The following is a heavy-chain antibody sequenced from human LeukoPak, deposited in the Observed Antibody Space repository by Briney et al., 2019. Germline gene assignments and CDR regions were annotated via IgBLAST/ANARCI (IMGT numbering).Heavy chain of an antibody. D-gene: IGHD3-22*01. J-gene: IGHJ3*02. V-gene: IGHV1-8*01. CDR2: MNPNSGNT. Sequence: GASVTVSCKASVYTFTNYDINWVRQAPGQGLEWMGWMNPNSGNTGYAHKFQGRVTMTRNTSISTAYMELSSLRSEDTAVYYCARGLRYYDSSGYYSEADAFDIWGQGTMVTVSS. CDR1: VYTFTNYD. CDR3: ARGLRYYDSSGYYSEADAFDI.